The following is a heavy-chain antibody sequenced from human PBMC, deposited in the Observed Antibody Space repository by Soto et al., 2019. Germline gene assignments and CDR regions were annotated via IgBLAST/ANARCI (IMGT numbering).Heavy chain of an antibody. D-gene: IGHD3-3*01. J-gene: IGHJ4*02. CDR1: GFSFGSYA. CDR3: ARWSYLDY. V-gene: IGHV3-23*01. Sequence: GGSLRLSCSASGFSFGSYALSWVRQAPGKGLEWVSTISSSDGKTFYADSVKGRFSISRDTSQSTLYLQMNSLRADDTAMYYCARWSYLDYWGQGTRVTVSS. CDR2: ISSSDGKT.